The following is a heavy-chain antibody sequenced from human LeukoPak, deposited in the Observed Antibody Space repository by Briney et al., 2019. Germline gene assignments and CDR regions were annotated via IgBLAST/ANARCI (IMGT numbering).Heavy chain of an antibody. J-gene: IGHJ4*02. D-gene: IGHD6-13*01. V-gene: IGHV3-7*01. CDR1: GFTFSSYW. CDR2: IKQDGSEK. Sequence: TEGSLRLSCAASGFTFSSYWMSWVRQAPGKGLEWVANIKQDGSEKYYVDSVKGRFTISRDNAKNSLYLQMNSLRAEDTAVYYCARRWWQQLVVTLFDYWGQGTLVTVSS. CDR3: ARRWWQQLVVTLFDY.